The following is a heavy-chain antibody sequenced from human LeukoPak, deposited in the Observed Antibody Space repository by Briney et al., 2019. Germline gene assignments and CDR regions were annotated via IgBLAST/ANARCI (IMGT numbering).Heavy chain of an antibody. CDR3: ARHGRAYSSSWTYYYYYYMDV. J-gene: IGHJ6*03. Sequence: SETLSLTCTVSGGSISSYYWSWIRQPPGKGLEGIGYIYTSGSTNYNPTLKSRVTISVDTSKNQFSLKLSSVTAADTAVYYCARHGRAYSSSWTYYYYYYMDVWGKGTTVTVSS. CDR2: IYTSGST. CDR1: GGSISSYY. V-gene: IGHV4-4*09. D-gene: IGHD6-13*01.